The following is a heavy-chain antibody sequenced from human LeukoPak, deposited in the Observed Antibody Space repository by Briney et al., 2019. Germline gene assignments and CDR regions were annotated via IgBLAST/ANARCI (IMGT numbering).Heavy chain of an antibody. D-gene: IGHD3-3*01. CDR3: AREGRITIFGVVIATTSHYGMDV. CDR1: GFTFSSYA. CDR2: ISYDGSNK. Sequence: GGSLRLSCAASGFTFSSYAMPWVRQAPGKGLEWVAVISYDGSNKYYADSVKGRFTISRDNSKNTLYLQMNSLRAEDTAVYYCAREGRITIFGVVIATTSHYGMDVWGQGTTVTVSS. V-gene: IGHV3-30-3*01. J-gene: IGHJ6*02.